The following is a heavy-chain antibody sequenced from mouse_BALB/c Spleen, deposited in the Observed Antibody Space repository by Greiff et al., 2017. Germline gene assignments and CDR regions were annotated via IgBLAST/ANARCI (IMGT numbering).Heavy chain of an antibody. CDR2: INPYNDGT. CDR3: VPYYPWFAY. Sequence: EVKLMESGPELVKPGASVKMSCKASGYTFTSYVMHWVKQKPGQGLEWIGYINPYNDGTKYNEKFKGKATLTSDKSSSTAYMELSSLTSEDSAVYYCVPYYPWFAYWGQGTLVTVSA. D-gene: IGHD2-10*01. V-gene: IGHV1-14*01. J-gene: IGHJ3*01. CDR1: GYTFTSYV.